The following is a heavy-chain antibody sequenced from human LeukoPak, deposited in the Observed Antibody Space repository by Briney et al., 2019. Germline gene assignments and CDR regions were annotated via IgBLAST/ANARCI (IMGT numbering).Heavy chain of an antibody. D-gene: IGHD3-22*01. J-gene: IGHJ4*02. Sequence: GGSLRPSCAASGFTFSSYDMHWVRQATGKGLEWVSAIGTAGDTYYPGSVKGRFTISRENAKNSLYLQMNSLRAGDTAVYYCARGKAYDSSGYYKLFDYWGQGTLVTVSS. V-gene: IGHV3-13*01. CDR2: IGTAGDT. CDR3: ARGKAYDSSGYYKLFDY. CDR1: GFTFSSYD.